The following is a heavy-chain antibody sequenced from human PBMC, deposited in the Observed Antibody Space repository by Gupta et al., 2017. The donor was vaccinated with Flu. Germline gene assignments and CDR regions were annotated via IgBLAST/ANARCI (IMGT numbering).Heavy chain of an antibody. CDR2: INSNGGRT. CDR3: ARDVKPD. J-gene: IGHJ4*02. V-gene: IGHV3-23*01. CDR1: GFTFSSYP. Sequence: EVQLLESGGGLVQPGGSLRLSCAASGFTFSSYPMAWVRQAPGKGLEWVSTINSNGGRTNYADSVKGRFTISRDNSKNTLYLQMNSLRADDTAVYYCARDVKPDWGQGTLVTVSS.